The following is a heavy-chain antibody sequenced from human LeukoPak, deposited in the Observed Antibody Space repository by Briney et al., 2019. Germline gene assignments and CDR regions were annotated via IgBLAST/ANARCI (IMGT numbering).Heavy chain of an antibody. CDR2: ISAYNGNT. CDR1: GYTFTSYG. V-gene: IGHV1-18*01. D-gene: IGHD6-13*01. CDR3: ARDSDSSSWYEFDY. J-gene: IGHJ4*02. Sequence: ASVKVSCKASGYTFTSYGISWVRQAPRQGLEWVGWISAYNGNTNYAQKLQGRVTMTTDTSTSTAYMELRSLRSDDTAVYYCARDSDSSSWYEFDYWGQGTLVTVSS.